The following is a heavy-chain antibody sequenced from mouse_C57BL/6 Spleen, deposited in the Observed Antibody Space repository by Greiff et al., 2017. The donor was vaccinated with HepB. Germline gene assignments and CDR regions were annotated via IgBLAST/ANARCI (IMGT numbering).Heavy chain of an antibody. Sequence: QVQLKQPGAELVKPGASVKLSCKASGYTFTSYWMHWVKQRPGRGLEWIGRIDPNSGGTKYNEKFKSKATLTVDKPSSTAYMQLSSLTSEDSAVYYCARSGGTTVVAPYWGQGTTLTVSS. CDR3: ARSGGTTVVAPY. D-gene: IGHD1-1*01. CDR2: IDPNSGGT. J-gene: IGHJ2*01. CDR1: GYTFTSYW. V-gene: IGHV1-72*01.